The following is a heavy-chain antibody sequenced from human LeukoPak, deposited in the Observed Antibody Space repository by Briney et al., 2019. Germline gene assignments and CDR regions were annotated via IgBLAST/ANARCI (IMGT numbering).Heavy chain of an antibody. CDR3: AKRGGTTLYDSSGYFDY. D-gene: IGHD3-22*01. Sequence: GGSLRLSCAASGFTFSTYAMSWVRQAPGKGLEWVSAISVSGGSTYYADSVKGRFTISRDNSKNTLYLQMNSLRAEDTAVYYCAKRGGTTLYDSSGYFDYWGQGTLVTVSS. J-gene: IGHJ4*02. V-gene: IGHV3-23*01. CDR1: GFTFSTYA. CDR2: ISVSGGST.